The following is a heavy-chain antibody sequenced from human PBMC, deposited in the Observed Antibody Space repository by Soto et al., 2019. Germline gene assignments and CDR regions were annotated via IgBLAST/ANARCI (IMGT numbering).Heavy chain of an antibody. Sequence: SETLSLTCTVSGGSISSGGYYWSWIRQHPGKGLEWIGYIYYSGSTYYNPSLKSRVTISVDTSKNQFSLKLSSVTAADTAVYYCASLYYDFWSGYSPFDYWGQGTLVTSPQ. D-gene: IGHD3-3*01. J-gene: IGHJ4*02. CDR2: IYYSGST. CDR1: GGSISSGGYY. CDR3: ASLYYDFWSGYSPFDY. V-gene: IGHV4-31*03.